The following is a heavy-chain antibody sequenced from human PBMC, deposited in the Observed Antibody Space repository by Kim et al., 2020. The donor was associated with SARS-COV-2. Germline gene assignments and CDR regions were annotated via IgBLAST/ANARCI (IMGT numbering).Heavy chain of an antibody. CDR2: ISSKAYGGTT. Sequence: GGSLRLSCTASGFTFGDYAMSWFRQAPGKGLEWVGFISSKAYGGTTEYAASVKGRFTISRDDSKSIAYLQMNSLKTEDTAVYYCTRLYTFRDYDSSGYWQAGRAFDIWGQGTMVTVSS. CDR1: GFTFGDYA. CDR3: TRLYTFRDYDSSGYWQAGRAFDI. J-gene: IGHJ3*02. D-gene: IGHD3-22*01. V-gene: IGHV3-49*03.